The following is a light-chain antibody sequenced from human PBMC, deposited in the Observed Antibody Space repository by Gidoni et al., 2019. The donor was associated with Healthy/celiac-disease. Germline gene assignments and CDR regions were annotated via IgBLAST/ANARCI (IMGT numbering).Light chain of an antibody. V-gene: IGKV1-5*03. CDR3: QQYNSYSIT. Sequence: DIQMTKPPSTLSASVGDRVTITCRASQSISSWLAWYLQKPGKAPKLLIDKASSLESGVPSRFSGSGSGTEFTLTISSLQPDDFATYYCQQYNSYSITFGQGTRLEIK. J-gene: IGKJ5*01. CDR2: KAS. CDR1: QSISSW.